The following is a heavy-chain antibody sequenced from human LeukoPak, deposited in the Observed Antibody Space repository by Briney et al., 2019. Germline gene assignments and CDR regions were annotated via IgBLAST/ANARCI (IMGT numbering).Heavy chain of an antibody. CDR2: INSDGSST. CDR1: GFTFSSYW. Sequence: GGSLRLSCAASGFTFSSYWMHWVRQAPGKGLVWVSRINSDGSSTTYADSVKGRFTISRDNSKNTLYLQMNSLRAEDTAVYYCAKDRAYYYGSGIYSLFDYGGQGTLVTVSS. D-gene: IGHD3-10*01. J-gene: IGHJ4*02. CDR3: AKDRAYYYGSGIYSLFDY. V-gene: IGHV3-74*01.